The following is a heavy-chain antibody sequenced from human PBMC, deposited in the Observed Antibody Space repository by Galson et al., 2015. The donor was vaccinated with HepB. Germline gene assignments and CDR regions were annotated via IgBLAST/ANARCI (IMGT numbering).Heavy chain of an antibody. CDR2: INYNGGST. Sequence: SLRLSCAVSGFTFSSYAMSWVRQAPGKGLEWVSGINYNGGSTYFADSVKGRFTISRDNSKNTLHLQMNSLRAEDTALYYCAKAYGGGWYYFDYWGQGTLVTVSS. CDR3: AKAYGGGWYYFDY. V-gene: IGHV3-23*01. J-gene: IGHJ4*02. D-gene: IGHD6-19*01. CDR1: GFTFSSYA.